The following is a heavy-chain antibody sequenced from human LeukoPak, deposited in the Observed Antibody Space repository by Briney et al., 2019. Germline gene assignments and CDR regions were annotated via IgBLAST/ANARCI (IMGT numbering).Heavy chain of an antibody. J-gene: IGHJ6*02. Sequence: GGSLRLSCVVSGFTFSTYAMSWVRQAPGKGLEWVAVISYDGSNKYYADSVKGRFTISRDNSKNTLYLQMNSLRAEDTAVYYCARDLTVTTVYYYGMDVWGQGTTVTVSS. CDR1: GFTFSTYA. D-gene: IGHD4-17*01. CDR3: ARDLTVTTVYYYGMDV. CDR2: ISYDGSNK. V-gene: IGHV3-30-3*01.